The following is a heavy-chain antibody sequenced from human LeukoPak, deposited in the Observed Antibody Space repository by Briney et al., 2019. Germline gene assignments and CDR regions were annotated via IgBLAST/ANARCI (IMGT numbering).Heavy chain of an antibody. Sequence: GGSLRLSCAASGFTFSSYSMNWVRQAPGKGLEWVSSISSSSSYIYYADSVKGRFTISRDDAKNSLYLQMNSLRAEDTAVYYCARLLWFGDFDYWGQGTLVIVSS. J-gene: IGHJ4*02. CDR2: ISSSSSYI. CDR1: GFTFSSYS. D-gene: IGHD3-10*01. V-gene: IGHV3-21*01. CDR3: ARLLWFGDFDY.